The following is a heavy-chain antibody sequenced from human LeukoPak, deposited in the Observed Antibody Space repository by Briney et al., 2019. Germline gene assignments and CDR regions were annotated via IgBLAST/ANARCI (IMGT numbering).Heavy chain of an antibody. J-gene: IGHJ4*02. CDR2: IWYDGSKK. CDR1: GFTFSSHG. D-gene: IGHD1-26*01. CDR3: AKDRRDLLHLDF. Sequence: QSGGSLRLSCAASGFTFSSHGMHWVGQAPGKGLEWVAVIWYDGSKKYHADSVKGRFTISRDNSKNTLYLQMNSLRAEDTAVYYCAKDRRDLLHLDFWGQGTLVTVSS. V-gene: IGHV3-33*06.